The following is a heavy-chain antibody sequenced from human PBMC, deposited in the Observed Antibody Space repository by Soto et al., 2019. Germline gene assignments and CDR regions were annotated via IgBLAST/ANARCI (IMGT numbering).Heavy chain of an antibody. V-gene: IGHV3-21*01. Sequence: EVQLVESGGGLVKPGGSLRLSCAASGFTFSDYAMNWVRQSPGKGLEWVSSISSSGTYIYYADSLKGRFTISRDNAKNSVDLQMNSLRADDTAVYYCARVRMYYSSSQAAYYLDYWGQGVLVTVSS. CDR2: ISSSGTYI. CDR3: ARVRMYYSSSQAAYYLDY. CDR1: GFTFSDYA. J-gene: IGHJ4*02. D-gene: IGHD6-13*01.